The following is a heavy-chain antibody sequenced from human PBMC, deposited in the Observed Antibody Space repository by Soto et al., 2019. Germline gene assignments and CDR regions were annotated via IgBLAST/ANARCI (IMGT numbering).Heavy chain of an antibody. CDR1: GFTFSSYW. D-gene: IGHD6-19*01. Sequence: PGGSLRLSCAASGFTFSSYWMSWVRQVPGKGLEWVANIKQDGSEKYYVDSVKGRFTISRDNAKNSLYLQMNSLRAEDTAVYYCARDTYSSGWYQGYYYGMDVWGQGTTVTVSS. J-gene: IGHJ6*02. CDR2: IKQDGSEK. CDR3: ARDTYSSGWYQGYYYGMDV. V-gene: IGHV3-7*03.